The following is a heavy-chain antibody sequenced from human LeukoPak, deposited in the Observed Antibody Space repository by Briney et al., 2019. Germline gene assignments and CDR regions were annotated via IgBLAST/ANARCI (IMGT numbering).Heavy chain of an antibody. CDR3: ARECERYCSGGSSFRYYMDV. CDR1: GYSISSGYY. Sequence: SETLSLTCTVSGYSISSGYYWGWIRQPPGKGLEWIGSIYHSGSTYYNPSLKSRVTISVDTSKNQFSLKLSSVTAADTAVYYCARECERYCSGGSSFRYYMDVWGKGTTVTVSS. J-gene: IGHJ6*03. D-gene: IGHD2-15*01. V-gene: IGHV4-38-2*02. CDR2: IYHSGST.